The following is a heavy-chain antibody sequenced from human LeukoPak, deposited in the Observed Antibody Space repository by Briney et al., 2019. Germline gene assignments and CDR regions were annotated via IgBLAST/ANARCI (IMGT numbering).Heavy chain of an antibody. CDR1: GGSISSYY. CDR2: IYYSGST. V-gene: IGHV4-59*08. J-gene: IGHJ6*02. Sequence: SETLPLTCTVSGGSISSYYWSWIRQPPGKGLEWIGYIYYSGSTNYNPSLKSRVTISVDTSKNQFSLKLSSVTAADTAVYYCARTVRYCSSTSCYAYYYGMDVWGQGTTVTVSS. CDR3: ARTVRYCSSTSCYAYYYGMDV. D-gene: IGHD2-2*01.